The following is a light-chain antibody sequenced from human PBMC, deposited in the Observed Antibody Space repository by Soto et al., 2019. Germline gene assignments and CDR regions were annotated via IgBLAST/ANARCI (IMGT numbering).Light chain of an antibody. CDR2: DAS. Sequence: DIQMTQSPSTLSASVGDRVTITCRASQSVSSWLACYQQKPGKAPKLVIYDASSSESGVPSRFSGSGSGTDFTLSISSLQPDDFATYYCQQYKSDPYTFGQGTKLEIK. CDR1: QSVSSW. CDR3: QQYKSDPYT. V-gene: IGKV1-5*01. J-gene: IGKJ2*01.